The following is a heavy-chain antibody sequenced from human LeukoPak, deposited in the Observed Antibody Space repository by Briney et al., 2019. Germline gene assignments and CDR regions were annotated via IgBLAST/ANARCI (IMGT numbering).Heavy chain of an antibody. Sequence: GGSLRLSCAASDFSFATYGMGWVRQAPGRGLEWVSSVSGGDPTTYYADSVKGRFTISRDNSKNTLYLQMNTLRPEDTAVYYCAREGGSSGLAGYFDLWGRGTLVTVSS. CDR2: VSGGDPTT. V-gene: IGHV3-23*01. D-gene: IGHD3-22*01. CDR1: DFSFATYG. CDR3: AREGGSSGLAGYFDL. J-gene: IGHJ2*01.